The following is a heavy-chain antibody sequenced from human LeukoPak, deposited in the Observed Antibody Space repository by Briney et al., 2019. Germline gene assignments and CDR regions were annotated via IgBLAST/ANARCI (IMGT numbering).Heavy chain of an antibody. V-gene: IGHV4-39*07. D-gene: IGHD3-22*01. CDR1: GGSISSISYY. Sequence: PSGTLSLTCTVSGGSISSISYYWGWIRQPPGKGLEWIGTIYSSGSTYYNPSLKSRVTISVDTPKNQFSLKLSSVTAADTAVYYCARDQYYYDSSGYLFDYWGQGTLVTVSS. CDR2: IYSSGST. J-gene: IGHJ4*02. CDR3: ARDQYYYDSSGYLFDY.